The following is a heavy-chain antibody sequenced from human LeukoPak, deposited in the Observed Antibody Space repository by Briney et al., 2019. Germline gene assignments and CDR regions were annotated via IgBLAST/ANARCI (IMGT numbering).Heavy chain of an antibody. CDR1: GYTFTGYY. CDR3: ARVRDSSSWYEVRNYFDY. V-gene: IGHV1-2*02. J-gene: IGHJ4*02. Sequence: ASVKVSCKASGYTFTGYYMHWVRQAPGQGLEWMGWINPNSGGTNYAQKFQGRVTMTRDTSISTAYMELSRLRSDDTAVYYCARVRDSSSWYEVRNYFDYWGQGTLVTVSS. CDR2: INPNSGGT. D-gene: IGHD6-13*01.